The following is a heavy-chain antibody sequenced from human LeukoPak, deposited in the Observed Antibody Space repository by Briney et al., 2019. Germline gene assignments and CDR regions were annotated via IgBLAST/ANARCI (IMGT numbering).Heavy chain of an antibody. CDR3: AKDINYYGSGSYPRLRYYYYGMDV. V-gene: IGHV3-23*01. J-gene: IGHJ6*02. Sequence: PGGSLRLSCAASGFTFSSYAMSWVRQAPGKGLEWVSAISGSGGSTYYADSVKGRFTISRDNSKNTLYLQMNSLRAEDTAVYYCAKDINYYGSGSYPRLRYYYYGMDVWGQGTTVTVSS. CDR2: ISGSGGST. D-gene: IGHD3-10*01. CDR1: GFTFSSYA.